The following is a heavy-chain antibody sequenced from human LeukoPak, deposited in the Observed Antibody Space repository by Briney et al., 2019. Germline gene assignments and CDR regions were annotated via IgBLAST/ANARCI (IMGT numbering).Heavy chain of an antibody. V-gene: IGHV3-53*01. D-gene: IGHD5-24*01. CDR2: IYSGGST. Sequence: GGSLRLSCAASGFSVGGNYMSWVRQAPGKGLEWVSVIYSGGSTFYADSVKGRFTISRDNSNNILYLQMNSLRDEDTAIYYCLRDRRDGYIAWGQGTLVTVSS. J-gene: IGHJ5*02. CDR1: GFSVGGNY. CDR3: LRDRRDGYIA.